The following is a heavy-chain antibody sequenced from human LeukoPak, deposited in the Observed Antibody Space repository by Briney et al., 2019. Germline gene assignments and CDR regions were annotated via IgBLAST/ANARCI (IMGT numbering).Heavy chain of an antibody. V-gene: IGHV4-34*01. Sequence: SETLSLTCAVYGGSFSGHYWSWIRRPPGKGLEWIGEINHSGNTNYSPSLKSRVTISVDTSKNQFSLKLSSVTAADTAVYYCAREGSAVTNFDYWGQGTLVTVSS. CDR2: INHSGNT. J-gene: IGHJ4*02. D-gene: IGHD3-10*01. CDR3: AREGSAVTNFDY. CDR1: GGSFSGHY.